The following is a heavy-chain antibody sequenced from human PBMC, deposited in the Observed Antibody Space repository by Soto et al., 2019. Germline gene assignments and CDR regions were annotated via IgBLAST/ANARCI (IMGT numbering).Heavy chain of an antibody. V-gene: IGHV1-69*06. D-gene: IGHD3-3*01. J-gene: IGHJ6*02. CDR3: ARELTIFGVVTDYYGMDV. CDR2: IIPIFGTA. CDR1: GGTFSSYA. Sequence: SVKVSCKASGGTFSSYAISWVRQAPGQGLEWMGGIIPIFGTANYAQKFQGGVTITADKSTSTAYMELSSLRSEDTAVYYCARELTIFGVVTDYYGMDVWGQGTTVTVSS.